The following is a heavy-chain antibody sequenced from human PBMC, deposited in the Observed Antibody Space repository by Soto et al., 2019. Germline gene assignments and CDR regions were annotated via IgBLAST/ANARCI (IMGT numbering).Heavy chain of an antibody. V-gene: IGHV3-30*18. D-gene: IGHD2-8*02. J-gene: IGHJ4*02. CDR1: GFTFRTYA. CDR3: AKDAGSTEYCVAD. Sequence: XGSLILSCAAAGFTFRTYAMHWVRQAPGKGLEWVAVISHDGSNTDYGDSVKGRFTIPRDNSKSTLSLQMNSLRPEDTGVYYCAKDAGSTEYCVADWGQGTLVTVSS. CDR2: ISHDGSNT.